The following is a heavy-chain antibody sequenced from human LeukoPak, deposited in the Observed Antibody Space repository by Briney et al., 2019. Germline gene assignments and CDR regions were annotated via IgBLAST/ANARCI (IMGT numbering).Heavy chain of an antibody. Sequence: GGSLRLSCAASGFTFSDYYMSWIRQAPGKGLEWVSYISSSGSTIYYADSVKGRFTISRDNAKNSLYLQMNSLRAEDTAVYYCARDYYDSSGSSLPFDFWGQGTLVIVSS. V-gene: IGHV3-11*04. D-gene: IGHD3-22*01. CDR1: GFTFSDYY. CDR2: ISSSGSTI. J-gene: IGHJ4*02. CDR3: ARDYYDSSGSSLPFDF.